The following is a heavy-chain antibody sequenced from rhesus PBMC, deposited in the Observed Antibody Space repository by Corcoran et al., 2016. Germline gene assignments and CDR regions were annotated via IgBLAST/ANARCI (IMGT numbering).Heavy chain of an antibody. CDR1: GFTFGSYA. CDR2: IIPLVGIT. V-gene: IGHV1-198*02. Sequence: QVQLVQSGAEVKKPGASVKVSCKAAGFTFGSYAINWVRQAPGQGLEWMGVIIPLVGITNYAEKFQGRVTITADTSTSTAYMELSSLRSEDTAVYYCARDHRPYAYWGDPRLDYWGQGVLVTVSS. D-gene: IGHD3-34*01. CDR3: ARDHRPYAYWGDPRLDY. J-gene: IGHJ4*01.